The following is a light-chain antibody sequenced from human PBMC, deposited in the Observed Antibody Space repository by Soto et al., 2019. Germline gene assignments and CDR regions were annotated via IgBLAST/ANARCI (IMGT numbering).Light chain of an antibody. CDR1: SSNIGNNY. CDR3: GTWDSSLSAGI. J-gene: IGLJ2*01. V-gene: IGLV1-51*01. CDR2: DND. Sequence: QSVLTQPPSVSAPPGQNVTMSCSGSSSNIGNNYVSWYQQLPGTAPKLLIYDNDKRPSGIPDRFSGSKSGTSATLGITGLQTGDEADYYCGTWDSSLSAGIFGGGTKLTVL.